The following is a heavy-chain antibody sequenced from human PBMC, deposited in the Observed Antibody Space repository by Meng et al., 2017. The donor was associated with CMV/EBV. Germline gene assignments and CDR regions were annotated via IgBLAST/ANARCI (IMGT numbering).Heavy chain of an antibody. CDR2: IYSGGST. Sequence: GESLKISCAASGFTVSSNYISWVRQAPGKGLEWVSVIYSGGSTYYADSVKGRFTISRDNSKNTLYLQMNSLRAEDTAVYYCARGGTTSYPYGMDVWGQGTTVTVS. CDR1: GFTVSSNY. D-gene: IGHD4-11*01. J-gene: IGHJ6*02. CDR3: ARGGTTSYPYGMDV. V-gene: IGHV3-53*01.